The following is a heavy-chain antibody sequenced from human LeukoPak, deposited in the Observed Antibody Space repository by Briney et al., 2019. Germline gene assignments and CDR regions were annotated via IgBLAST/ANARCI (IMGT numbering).Heavy chain of an antibody. D-gene: IGHD6-19*01. Sequence: SETLSLTCTVSGDSISSSNYYWGWIRQPPGKGLEWIGSIYFSGTTYYNPSLKSRVTISVDTSKNQFSLKLTSVTAADTAVYYCARAIAVAGLAWFDPWGQGTLVTVSS. CDR2: IYFSGTT. CDR1: GDSISSSNYY. J-gene: IGHJ5*02. V-gene: IGHV4-39*01. CDR3: ARAIAVAGLAWFDP.